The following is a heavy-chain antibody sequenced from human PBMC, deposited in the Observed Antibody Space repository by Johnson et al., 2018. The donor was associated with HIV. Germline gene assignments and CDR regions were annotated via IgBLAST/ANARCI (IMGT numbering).Heavy chain of an antibody. D-gene: IGHD5-18*01. CDR3: AKGEAQEGWIQLQSYAFDF. CDR2: IRSDGGNK. CDR1: GFTFSSYG. V-gene: IGHV3-30*02. Sequence: QVQLVESGGGVVQPGRSLRLSCAASGFTFSSYGMHWVRQAPGKGLAWVAFIRSDGGNKYYADSMTGRFTISRDISKKTLYLQIDSLRPEDSGVYYCAKGEAQEGWIQLQSYAFDFWGQGTTVTVSS. J-gene: IGHJ3*01.